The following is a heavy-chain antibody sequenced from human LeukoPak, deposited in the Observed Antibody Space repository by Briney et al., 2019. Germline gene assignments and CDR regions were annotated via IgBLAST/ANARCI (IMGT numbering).Heavy chain of an antibody. CDR2: ISSSSSYI. J-gene: IGHJ4*02. V-gene: IGHV3-21*01. CDR1: GFTFSSYS. Sequence: GGSLRLSCAVSGFTFSSYSMNWVRQAPGKGLEWVSSISSSSSYIYYADSVKGRFTISRDSAKNSLYLQMNSLRAEDTAVYYCARVPNGDYGFFDYWGQGTLVTVSS. CDR3: ARVPNGDYGFFDY. D-gene: IGHD4-17*01.